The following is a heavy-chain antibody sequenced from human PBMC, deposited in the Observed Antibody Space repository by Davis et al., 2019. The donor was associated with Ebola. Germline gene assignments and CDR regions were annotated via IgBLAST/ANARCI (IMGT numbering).Heavy chain of an antibody. D-gene: IGHD2-2*01. CDR2: IWYDGSNK. V-gene: IGHV3-33*01. CDR1: GFTFSSYG. Sequence: GESLKISCAASGFTFSSYGMHWVRQAPGKGLEWVAVIWYDGSNKYYADSVKGRFTISRDNSKNTLYLQMNSLRAEDTAVYYCARDSDIVVVPDLLYYYYGMDVWGQGTTVTVSS. CDR3: ARDSDIVVVPDLLYYYYGMDV. J-gene: IGHJ6*02.